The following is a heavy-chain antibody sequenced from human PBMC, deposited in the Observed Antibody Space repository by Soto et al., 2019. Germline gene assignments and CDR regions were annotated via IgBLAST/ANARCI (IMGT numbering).Heavy chain of an antibody. Sequence: PGGSLRLSCAASGFIFSDFWMHWVRQVPGEGLVWVSRINHEGSNTNYADFVRGRFTISRDNSKNMLYLQMNSLRAEDAAVYYCARDEGPTYYHYGMDVWGQGTTVTVSS. CDR3: ARDEGPTYYHYGMDV. CDR2: INHEGSNT. CDR1: GFIFSDFW. V-gene: IGHV3-74*01. D-gene: IGHD3-16*01. J-gene: IGHJ6*02.